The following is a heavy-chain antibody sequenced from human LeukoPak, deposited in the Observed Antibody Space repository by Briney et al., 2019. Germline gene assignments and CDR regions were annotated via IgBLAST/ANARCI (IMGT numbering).Heavy chain of an antibody. CDR1: GFTFSSYS. Sequence: PGGSLRLSCAASGFTFSSYSMNWVRQAPGKGLEWVSSISSTSTYIYYADSVKGRSTISRHNAKNSLYLQMNSLRAEDTAVYYCACLVGATQDVWGKGTTVIVSS. CDR2: ISSTSTYI. J-gene: IGHJ6*04. V-gene: IGHV3-21*01. D-gene: IGHD1-26*01. CDR3: ACLVGATQDV.